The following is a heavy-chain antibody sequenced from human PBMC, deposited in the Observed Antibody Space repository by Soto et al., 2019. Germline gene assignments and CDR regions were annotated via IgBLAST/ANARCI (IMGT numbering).Heavy chain of an antibody. CDR1: GYSFTSYW. V-gene: IGHV5-51*01. D-gene: IGHD6-13*01. Sequence: EVQLVQSGAEVKKPGESLKISCKGSGYSFTSYWIGWVRQMPGKGLEWMGIIYPGDSDTRYSPSFQGQVTISADKSISTAYLQWSSLKASDTDYCARTSAAGKYYYGMDVWGQGTTVTVSS. CDR3: ARTSAAGKYYYGMDV. CDR2: IYPGDSDT. J-gene: IGHJ6*02.